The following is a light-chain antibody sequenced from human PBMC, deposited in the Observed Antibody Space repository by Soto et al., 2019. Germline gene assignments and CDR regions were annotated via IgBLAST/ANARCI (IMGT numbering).Light chain of an antibody. Sequence: DIQMTQSPSTLSASVGDRVTITCRASQSISSWLAWYQQKPGKAPKLLIYKASSLESGVPSRFSGSGSGTDFTLTISSLQTDDFATYYCQQYNSYPWTFGEGTKVDIK. CDR3: QQYNSYPWT. CDR1: QSISSW. V-gene: IGKV1-5*03. CDR2: KAS. J-gene: IGKJ1*01.